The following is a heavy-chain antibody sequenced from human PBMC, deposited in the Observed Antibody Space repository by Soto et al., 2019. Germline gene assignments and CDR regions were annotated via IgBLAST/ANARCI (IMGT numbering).Heavy chain of an antibody. CDR2: ISGSGGST. J-gene: IGHJ4*02. CDR1: GSTFSSYA. Sequence: GGSLRLSCAASGSTFSSYAMSWVRQAPGKGLEWVSAISGSGGSTYYADSVKGRFTISRDNSKNTLYLQMNSLRAENTAVYYCAKRRGGHYYDSSGYYLDYWGQGTLVTVS. D-gene: IGHD3-22*01. V-gene: IGHV3-23*01. CDR3: AKRRGGHYYDSSGYYLDY.